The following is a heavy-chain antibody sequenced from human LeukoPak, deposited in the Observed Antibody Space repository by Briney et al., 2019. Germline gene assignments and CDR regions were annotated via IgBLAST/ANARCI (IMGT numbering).Heavy chain of an antibody. CDR3: ASLDYGASLYYYYGMDV. CDR1: GGSISSGGYY. V-gene: IGHV4-31*03. J-gene: IGHJ6*02. CDR2: IYYSGST. D-gene: IGHD4-17*01. Sequence: KASQTLSLTCTVSGGSISSGGYYWSWIRQHPGKGLEWIGYIYYSGSTYYSPSLKSRVTISVDTSKNQFSLKLSSVTAADTAVYYCASLDYGASLYYYYGMDVWGQGTTVTVSS.